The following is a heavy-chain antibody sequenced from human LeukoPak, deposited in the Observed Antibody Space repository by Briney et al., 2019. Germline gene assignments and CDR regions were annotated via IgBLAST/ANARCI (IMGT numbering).Heavy chain of an antibody. CDR1: GYSFITHW. V-gene: IGHV5-51*01. J-gene: IGHJ4*02. Sequence: GESLRISCKASGYSFITHWTAWARQTPGKGLEWMGIIYPGDSDTKYSPSFQGQVTISADKSISTAYLQWSSLKASDTAMYYCAKGAGGSGSYYPYFWGQGTLVTVSS. CDR3: AKGAGGSGSYYPYF. D-gene: IGHD3-10*01. CDR2: IYPGDSDT.